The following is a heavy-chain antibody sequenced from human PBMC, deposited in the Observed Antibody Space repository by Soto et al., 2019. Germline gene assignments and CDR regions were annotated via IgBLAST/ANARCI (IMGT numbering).Heavy chain of an antibody. J-gene: IGHJ4*02. V-gene: IGHV3-23*01. D-gene: IGHD6-13*01. CDR2: ISGSGGST. CDR1: GFTFSSYA. CDR3: ASRSSGWVYQKFDY. Sequence: EVQLLESGGGLVQPGGSLRLSCAASGFTFSSYAMSWVRQAPGKGLEWVSAISGSGGSTYYADSVKGRFTISRDNSKNALYLQMNSLRAEDTAVYYCASRSSGWVYQKFDYWGQGTLVTVSS.